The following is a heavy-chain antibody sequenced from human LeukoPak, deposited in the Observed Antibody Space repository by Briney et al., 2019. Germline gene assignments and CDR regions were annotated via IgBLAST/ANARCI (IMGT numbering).Heavy chain of an antibody. Sequence: SSVKVSCKASGGTFSSYAISWVRQAPGQGLEWMGWIIPIFGTANYAQKLQGRVTITADESTSTAYMELSSLRSEDTAVYYCARAGELLWFGESPAGANYYFDYWGQGTLVTVSS. D-gene: IGHD3-10*01. CDR1: GGTFSSYA. V-gene: IGHV1-69*01. CDR3: ARAGELLWFGESPAGANYYFDY. J-gene: IGHJ4*02. CDR2: IIPIFGTA.